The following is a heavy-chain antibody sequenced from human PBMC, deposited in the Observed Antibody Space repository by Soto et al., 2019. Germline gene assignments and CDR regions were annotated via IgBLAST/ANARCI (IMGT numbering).Heavy chain of an antibody. D-gene: IGHD2-2*01. CDR3: ARDTSYSTDY. J-gene: IGHJ4*02. V-gene: IGHV3-21*01. CDR1: GFAFNNYG. Sequence: PGGSLRLSCTVSGFAFNNYGISWVRQAPGKGLEWVSSISKSDYTYYSDSVKGRFTISRDNAKNTLYLQMNSLRVDDPAVYYCARDTSYSTDYWGQGTLVTVSS. CDR2: ISKSDYT.